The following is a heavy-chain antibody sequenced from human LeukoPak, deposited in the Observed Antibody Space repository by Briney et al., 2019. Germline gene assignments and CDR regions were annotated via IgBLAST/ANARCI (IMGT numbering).Heavy chain of an antibody. J-gene: IGHJ6*02. CDR2: IYYSGST. CDR1: GGSISSYY. CDR3: ARQGGQWPSYYYGMDV. D-gene: IGHD6-19*01. V-gene: IGHV4-59*08. Sequence: SETLSLTCTVSGGSISSYYWSWIRQPPGKGLEWIGYIYYSGSTNYNPSLKSRVTISVDTSKNQFSLKLSSVTAADTAVYYCARQGGQWPSYYYGMDVWGQGTTVTVSS.